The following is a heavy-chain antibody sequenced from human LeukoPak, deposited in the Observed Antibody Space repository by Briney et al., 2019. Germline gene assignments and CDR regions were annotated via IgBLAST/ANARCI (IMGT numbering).Heavy chain of an antibody. CDR3: ARGSLRYYYGSGGYAYFDY. V-gene: IGHV4-34*01. D-gene: IGHD3-22*01. J-gene: IGHJ4*02. CDR1: GGSFSGYY. Sequence: SETLSLTCAVYGGSFSGYYWSWIRQPPGKGLEWIGEINHSGSTNYNPSLKSRVTISVDTSKNQFSLKLSSVTAADTAVYYCARGSLRYYYGSGGYAYFDYWGQGTLVTVSS. CDR2: INHSGST.